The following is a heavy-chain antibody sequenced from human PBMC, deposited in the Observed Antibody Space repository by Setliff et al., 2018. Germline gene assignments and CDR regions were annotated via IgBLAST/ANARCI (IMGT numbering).Heavy chain of an antibody. V-gene: IGHV7-4-1*02. CDR2: INTNTGNP. D-gene: IGHD3-3*01. Sequence: ASVKVSCKASAYTFTSYAMNWVRQAPGQGLEWMGWINTNTGNPTYAQGFTGRFVFSLDTSVSTAYLQISSLKAEDTAVYYCASARPRFGVVIRSPPDYWGQGTLVTVSS. CDR1: AYTFTSYA. J-gene: IGHJ4*02. CDR3: ASARPRFGVVIRSPPDY.